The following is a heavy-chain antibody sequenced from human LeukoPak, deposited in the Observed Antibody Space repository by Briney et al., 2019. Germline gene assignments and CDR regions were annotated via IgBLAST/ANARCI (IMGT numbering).Heavy chain of an antibody. Sequence: SETLSLTCTVSGGSLSSYYWSWIRQPPGKGLEWIGYIYYSGSTNYNPSLKSRVTISVDTSKYQFSLKLSSVPAADTAVYYCARQRSYYYGSGSYSYWFDPWGQGTLVTVS. CDR2: IYYSGST. J-gene: IGHJ5*02. CDR1: GGSLSSYY. D-gene: IGHD3-10*01. CDR3: ARQRSYYYGSGSYSYWFDP. V-gene: IGHV4-59*08.